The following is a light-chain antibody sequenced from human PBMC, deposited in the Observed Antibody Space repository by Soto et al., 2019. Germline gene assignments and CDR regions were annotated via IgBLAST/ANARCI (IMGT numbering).Light chain of an antibody. V-gene: IGKV4-1*01. Sequence: DFVMTQSPDSLAVSLGEMATVNCKSIHIFLYNSNNHNYLAWYQQKPGQPPKLLIYWASIRESGVPDRFSGSGSGTDFTLTISSLQAEDVAVYYCQQYFNTPLTFGGGTKVDIK. CDR3: QQYFNTPLT. J-gene: IGKJ4*01. CDR1: HIFLYNSNNHNY. CDR2: WAS.